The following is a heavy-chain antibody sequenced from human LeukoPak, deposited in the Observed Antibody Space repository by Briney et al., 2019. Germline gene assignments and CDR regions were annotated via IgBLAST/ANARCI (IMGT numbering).Heavy chain of an antibody. CDR1: GFTFSSYW. Sequence: PGGSLRLSCAASGFTFSSYWMSWVRQAPGKGLEWVANIKQDGSEKYYVDSVKGRFTISRDNAKNSLYLQMNSLRAEDTAVYYCARERGAYYYDSLDYWGQGTLVTVSS. CDR3: ARERGAYYYDSLDY. D-gene: IGHD3-22*01. J-gene: IGHJ4*02. CDR2: IKQDGSEK. V-gene: IGHV3-7*01.